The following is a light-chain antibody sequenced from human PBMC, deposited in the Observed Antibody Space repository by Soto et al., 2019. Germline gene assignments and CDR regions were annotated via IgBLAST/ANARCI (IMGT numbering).Light chain of an antibody. CDR2: EVS. CDR3: SSFAGNNNLV. Sequence: QSSLTQPPSASGSPGQSVTISCTGTSSDVGGYNYVSWYQQHPGKAPKLMISEVSKRPSGVPDRFSGSKSGNTASLTVSGLRAVDEADYYCSSFAGNNNLVFGGGTKVTVL. J-gene: IGLJ2*01. V-gene: IGLV2-8*01. CDR1: SSDVGGYNY.